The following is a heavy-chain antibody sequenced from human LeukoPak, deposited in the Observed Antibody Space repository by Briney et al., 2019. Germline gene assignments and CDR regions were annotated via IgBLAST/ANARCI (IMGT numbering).Heavy chain of an antibody. D-gene: IGHD6-13*01. J-gene: IGHJ4*02. Sequence: SQTLSLTCTVSVASFSSVVYSGSGIRQPPGKALEGFGKIYYSGSTYYNPSLKSRVTISVDTSKNQFSLKLSSVTAADTAVYYCARARLVAAAGTAFDYWGQGTLVTVSS. CDR2: IYYSGST. CDR1: VASFSSVVYS. V-gene: IGHV4-31*03. CDR3: ARARLVAAAGTAFDY.